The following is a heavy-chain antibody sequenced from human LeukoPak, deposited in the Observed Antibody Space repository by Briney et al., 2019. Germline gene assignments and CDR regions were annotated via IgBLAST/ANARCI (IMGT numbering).Heavy chain of an antibody. V-gene: IGHV4-59*02. Sequence: SETLSLTCTVSGGSVSDYYWSWIRQSPGKGLEWIGYIYYTETSYNPSLKSRVTISVDTSKNQFSLKLSSVTAADTAVYYCASLIVGPNMYYFDYWGQGTLVTVSS. D-gene: IGHD1-26*01. CDR2: IYYTET. CDR3: ASLIVGPNMYYFDY. J-gene: IGHJ4*02. CDR1: GGSVSDYY.